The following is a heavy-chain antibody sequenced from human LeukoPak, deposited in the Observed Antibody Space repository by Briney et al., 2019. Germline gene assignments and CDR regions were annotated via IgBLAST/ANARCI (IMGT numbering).Heavy chain of an antibody. CDR1: GFTFNIYS. Sequence: EGSLRLSCAASGFTFNIYSMNWVRQAPGKGLEWVSYISPSSGDIYYADSVKGRFTTSRDNGKNSLYLQVNSLRDEDTAVYYCARAAYASSPDYWGQGALVTVSP. D-gene: IGHD6-13*01. CDR3: ARAAYASSPDY. J-gene: IGHJ4*02. CDR2: ISPSSGDI. V-gene: IGHV3-48*02.